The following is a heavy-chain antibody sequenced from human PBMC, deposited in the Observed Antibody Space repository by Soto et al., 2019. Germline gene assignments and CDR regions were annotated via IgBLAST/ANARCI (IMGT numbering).Heavy chain of an antibody. D-gene: IGHD4-17*01. CDR1: GFTFSSYA. Sequence: HPGGSLRLSCAASGFTFSSYAMSWVRQAPGKGLEWVSAISGSGGSTYYADSVKGRFTISRDNSKNTLYLQMNSLRAEDTAVYYCAKGFPPDYGDYPYYFDYWGQGTLVTVSS. V-gene: IGHV3-23*01. J-gene: IGHJ4*02. CDR3: AKGFPPDYGDYPYYFDY. CDR2: ISGSGGST.